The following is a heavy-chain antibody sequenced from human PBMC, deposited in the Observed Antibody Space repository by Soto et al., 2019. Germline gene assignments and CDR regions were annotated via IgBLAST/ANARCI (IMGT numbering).Heavy chain of an antibody. D-gene: IGHD3-3*01. V-gene: IGHV3-33*01. J-gene: IGHJ6*02. CDR2: IWYDGSNK. Sequence: GGSLRLSCAASGFTFSSYGIHWVRQAPGKGLEWVAVIWYDGSNKYYADSVKGRFTISRDNSKNTLYLQMNSLRAEDTAVYYCATSYDFSSLYGMDVWGQGTTVTVSS. CDR3: ATSYDFSSLYGMDV. CDR1: GFTFSSYG.